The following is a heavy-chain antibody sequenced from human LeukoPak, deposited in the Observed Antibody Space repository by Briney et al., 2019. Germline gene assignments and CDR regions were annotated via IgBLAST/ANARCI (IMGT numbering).Heavy chain of an antibody. D-gene: IGHD6-19*01. CDR3: AKLAGSRGWLVYYFDY. Sequence: GGSLRLSCAASGFTFGTHAMTWVRQAPGKGLEWVSRMSGRGDTSYYADSVKGRFTISRDNSKNTLFLQMNSLRAEDTAVYYCAKLAGSRGWLVYYFDYWGQGTLVTVS. CDR1: GFTFGTHA. V-gene: IGHV3-23*01. J-gene: IGHJ4*02. CDR2: MSGRGDTS.